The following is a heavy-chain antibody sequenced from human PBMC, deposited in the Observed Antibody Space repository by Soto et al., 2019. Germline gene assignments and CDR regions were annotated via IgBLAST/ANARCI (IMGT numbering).Heavy chain of an antibody. J-gene: IGHJ6*02. Sequence: GASVKVSCKASGYTFTSYGISWVRQAPGQGLEWMGWISAYNGNTNYAQKLQGRVTMTTDTSTSTAYMELRSLRSDDTAVYYCARSSLGLGIFGVVPDPHYYYDMDVWGQGTTVTVSS. V-gene: IGHV1-18*01. CDR1: GYTFTSYG. CDR2: ISAYNGNT. CDR3: ARSSLGLGIFGVVPDPHYYYDMDV. D-gene: IGHD3-3*01.